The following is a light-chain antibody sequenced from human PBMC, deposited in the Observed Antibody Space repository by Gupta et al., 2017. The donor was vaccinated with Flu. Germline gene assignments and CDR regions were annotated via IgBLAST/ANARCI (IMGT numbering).Light chain of an antibody. V-gene: IGLV3-21*02. J-gene: IGLJ2*01. Sequence: SYVLTQPPSVSVAPGQTASITCGGDNIGSKSVHWYQQKPGQAPVLVVYADSDRPSGSPGRFSGSNSGNTATLTISKVEAGEEADYFCQVWQKRSDYLRVFGGGTKLSVL. CDR2: ADS. CDR3: QVWQKRSDYLRV. CDR1: NIGSKS.